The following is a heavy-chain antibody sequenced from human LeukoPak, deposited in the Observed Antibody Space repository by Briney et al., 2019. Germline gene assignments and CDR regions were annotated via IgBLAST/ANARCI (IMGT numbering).Heavy chain of an antibody. CDR3: AKDRIASPPQGRFDP. J-gene: IGHJ5*02. D-gene: IGHD6-6*01. V-gene: IGHV3-23*01. Sequence: GGSLRLSCAASGFTFRSYAMNWVRQAPGKGLEWVSAISGSGDSTYYADSVRDRFTISRDNSQNTLYLQMNSLGAEDTAIYYCAKDRIASPPQGRFDPWGQGTLVTVSS. CDR1: GFTFRSYA. CDR2: ISGSGDST.